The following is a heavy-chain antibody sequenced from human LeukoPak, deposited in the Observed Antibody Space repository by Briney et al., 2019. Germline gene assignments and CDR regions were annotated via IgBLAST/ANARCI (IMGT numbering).Heavy chain of an antibody. V-gene: IGHV3-23*01. CDR1: GFTFGDYA. J-gene: IGHJ3*02. Sequence: GGSLRLSCATSGFTFGDYAMSWVRQAPGKGLEWVSGIRGSGFSTDYADSVKGRFTISRDNSKNTLYLQMNSLRVEDTAVYYCAKAGFYDILTDGLDIWGQGTMVIVSS. D-gene: IGHD3-9*01. CDR2: IRGSGFST. CDR3: AKAGFYDILTDGLDI.